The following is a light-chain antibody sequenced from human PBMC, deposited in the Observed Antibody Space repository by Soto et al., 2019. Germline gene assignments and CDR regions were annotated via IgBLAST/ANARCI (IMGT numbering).Light chain of an antibody. J-gene: IGKJ1*01. CDR2: SAS. CDR1: QSVSSK. V-gene: IGKV3-15*01. CDR3: QQYNNWPTWT. Sequence: EIVMTQSPATLSLSPGQRATLSCRASQSVSSKLAWYQQRPGQAPRLLIYSASTRATGIPARFSGSGSGTEFTLTISSLQSEDFAVYYCQQYNNWPTWTFGQGTKVDIK.